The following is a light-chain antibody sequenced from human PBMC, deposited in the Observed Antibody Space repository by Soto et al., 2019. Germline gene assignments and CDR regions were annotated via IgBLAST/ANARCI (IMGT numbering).Light chain of an antibody. Sequence: DIQMTQSPSSLSASVGDRVTITCQASQDITNYLNWYQQKPGQAPKLLIYDASNLETGVPSRFSGSGSGTDFTITITSLQPEDFATYYCQQYDTVPPSFGQGTKLDVK. CDR3: QQYDTVPPS. CDR2: DAS. CDR1: QDITNY. V-gene: IGKV1-33*01. J-gene: IGKJ2*01.